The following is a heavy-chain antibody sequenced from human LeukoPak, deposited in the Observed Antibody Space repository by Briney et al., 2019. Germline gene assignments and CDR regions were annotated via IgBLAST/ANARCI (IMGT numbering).Heavy chain of an antibody. CDR1: AFTFSNYD. CDR2: ISGSGGRT. CDR3: AKDAWFGELLSDYYYYMDV. V-gene: IGHV3-23*01. J-gene: IGHJ6*03. Sequence: GGSLRLSCVASAFTFSNYDMSWVRQAPGKGLEWVSVISGSGGRTYYADSVKGRFTISRDNSKNTLYLQMNSLRAEDTAVYYCAKDAWFGELLSDYYYYMDVWGKGTTVTISS. D-gene: IGHD3-10*01.